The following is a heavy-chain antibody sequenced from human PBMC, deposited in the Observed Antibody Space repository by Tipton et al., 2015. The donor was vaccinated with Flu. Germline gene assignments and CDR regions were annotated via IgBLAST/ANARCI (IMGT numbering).Heavy chain of an antibody. V-gene: IGHV4-38-2*01. Sequence: TLSLTCAVSGYSIRSSNYYWGWIRQPPGKGLEWIGNIFHSGNTYHNPSLKSRVTISIDTSKNQLSLKLSSVTAADTAVYYCARRDYSNYVSEPKNWFDPRGQGTLVTVSS. J-gene: IGHJ5*02. CDR1: GYSIRSSNYY. D-gene: IGHD4-11*01. CDR2: IFHSGNT. CDR3: ARRDYSNYVSEPKNWFDP.